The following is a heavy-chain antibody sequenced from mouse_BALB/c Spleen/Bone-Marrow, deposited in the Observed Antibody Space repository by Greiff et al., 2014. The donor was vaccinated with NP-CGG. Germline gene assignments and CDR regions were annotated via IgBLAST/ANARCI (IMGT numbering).Heavy chain of an antibody. CDR3: AVSFFSSFGTCSDV. CDR2: IYPSNGVT. D-gene: IGHD3-1*01. Sequence: VKLQESGAELVKPGASVKLSCKVSGYTFTNYYVNWVKQRPGQGLEWIGEIYPSNGVTNFNEKFMSKATLTVDNSSSTAYMHPSSLTPEDPAFYYCAVSFFSSFGTCSDVWGSGTTVTVSS. CDR1: GYTFTNYY. J-gene: IGHJ1*01. V-gene: IGHV1S81*02.